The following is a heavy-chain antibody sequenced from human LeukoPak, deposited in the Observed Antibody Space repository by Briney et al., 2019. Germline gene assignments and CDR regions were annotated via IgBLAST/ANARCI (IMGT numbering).Heavy chain of an antibody. Sequence: PGGSLRLSCAASGFTFSSYWMHWVRQAPGKGLVWVSRIYSDGSSYTADSVKGRFTISRDNAKDTLYLQMNRLRVEDTAVYYCARGGGIYGLWDYWGQGTLVTVSS. V-gene: IGHV3-74*03. CDR2: IYSDGSSY. CDR1: GFTFSSYW. CDR3: ARGGGIYGLWDY. J-gene: IGHJ4*02. D-gene: IGHD1-26*01.